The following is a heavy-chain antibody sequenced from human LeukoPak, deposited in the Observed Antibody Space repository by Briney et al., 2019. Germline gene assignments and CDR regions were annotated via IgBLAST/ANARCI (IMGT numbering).Heavy chain of an antibody. D-gene: IGHD3-10*01. V-gene: IGHV4-4*07. Sequence: AETLSLTCTVSGDSISRYYWSWIRQPAGKGLEWIGRIYNGGIITYNPSLKSRVTMSIDTSNNQFSLRLRFVTAADTAVYYCARDSGTTGEVKFDPWGQGTLVTVSS. CDR3: ARDSGTTGEVKFDP. CDR2: IYNGGII. CDR1: GDSISRYY. J-gene: IGHJ5*02.